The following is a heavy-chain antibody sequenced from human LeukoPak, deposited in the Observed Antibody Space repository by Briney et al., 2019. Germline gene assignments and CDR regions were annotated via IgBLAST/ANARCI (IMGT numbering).Heavy chain of an antibody. D-gene: IGHD3-9*01. CDR1: GFTFSDYY. CDR2: ISSSGSTI. V-gene: IGHV3-11*01. Sequence: GGSLRLSCAASGFTFSDYYMSWIRQAPGKGLEWVSYISSSGSTIYYADSVKGRFTISRDNAKNSLYLQMNSLRAEDTALYHCARHPDYDILTGNDYWGQGTLVTVSS. CDR3: ARHPDYDILTGNDY. J-gene: IGHJ4*02.